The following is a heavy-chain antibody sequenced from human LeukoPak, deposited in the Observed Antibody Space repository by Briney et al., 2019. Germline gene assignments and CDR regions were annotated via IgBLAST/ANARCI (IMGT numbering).Heavy chain of an antibody. D-gene: IGHD3-3*01. Sequence: GGSLRLSCAASGFTFSNYAMSWVRQAPGKGLECVSTISGRGSSTYYADSVKGRFTISRDNSKNALFLQMNSLRAEDTAVYYCAKRITIFGVARGDAFDIWGQGTTVTVSS. CDR1: GFTFSNYA. CDR2: ISGRGSST. V-gene: IGHV3-23*01. J-gene: IGHJ3*02. CDR3: AKRITIFGVARGDAFDI.